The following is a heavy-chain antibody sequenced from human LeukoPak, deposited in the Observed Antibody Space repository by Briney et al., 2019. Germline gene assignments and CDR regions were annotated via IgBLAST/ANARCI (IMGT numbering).Heavy chain of an antibody. CDR3: ARDRDSWEYYFDY. J-gene: IGHJ4*02. D-gene: IGHD1-26*01. Sequence: GASVKVSCKASGYTFTGYYMHWVRQAPGQGLEWMGWINPNSGGTNYAQKLQGRVTMTTDTSTSTAYMELRSLRSDDTAVYYCARDRDSWEYYFDYWGQGTLVTVSS. CDR1: GYTFTGYY. V-gene: IGHV1-2*02. CDR2: INPNSGGT.